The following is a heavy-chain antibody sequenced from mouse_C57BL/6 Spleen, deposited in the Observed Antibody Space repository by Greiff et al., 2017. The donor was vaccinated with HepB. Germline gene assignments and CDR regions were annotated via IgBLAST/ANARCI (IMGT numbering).Heavy chain of an antibody. V-gene: IGHV1-61*01. D-gene: IGHD1-1*01. CDR1: GYTFTSYW. CDR3: AREATVDYFDY. J-gene: IGHJ2*01. Sequence: QVQLQQPGAELVRPGSSVKLSCKASGYTFTSYWMDWVKQRPGQGLEWIGNIYPSDSENHYNQKFKDKATLTVDKSSSTAYMQLSSLTAEDSAVYYGAREATVDYFDYWGQGTTLTVSS. CDR2: IYPSDSEN.